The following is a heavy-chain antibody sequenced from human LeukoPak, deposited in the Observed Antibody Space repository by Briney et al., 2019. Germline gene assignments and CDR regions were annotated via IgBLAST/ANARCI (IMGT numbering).Heavy chain of an antibody. CDR3: AKDQFSGGYSYGPFDY. V-gene: IGHV3-33*06. D-gene: IGHD5-18*01. Sequence: PGGSLRLSCAASGFTFSSYGMHWVRQAPGRGLEWVAVIWYDGSNKYYADSVKGRFTISRDNSKNTLYLQMNSLRAEDTAVYYCAKDQFSGGYSYGPFDYWGQGTLVTVSS. CDR1: GFTFSSYG. J-gene: IGHJ4*02. CDR2: IWYDGSNK.